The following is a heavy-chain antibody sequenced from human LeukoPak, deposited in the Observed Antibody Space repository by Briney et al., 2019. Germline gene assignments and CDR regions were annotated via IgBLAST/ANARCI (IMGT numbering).Heavy chain of an antibody. Sequence: GGSLRLSSAASGFIFSSFALGWVRQGPGKGLEWVSRISDGGASTYYADSVKGRFTVSRDNSKETLYLQMNRLRAEDTAVYYCSLEMGYGPPHFDYWGQGTLVTVSS. CDR3: SLEMGYGPPHFDY. D-gene: IGHD5-18*01. CDR1: GFIFSSFA. CDR2: ISDGGAST. V-gene: IGHV3-23*01. J-gene: IGHJ4*02.